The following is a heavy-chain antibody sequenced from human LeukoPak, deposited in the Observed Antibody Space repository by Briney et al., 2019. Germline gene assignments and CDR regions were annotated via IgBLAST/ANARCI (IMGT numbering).Heavy chain of an antibody. CDR2: LYSGSSK. Sequence: GGSLRLSCAACGFSVSTNYMNWVRQAPGKGLEWVSILYSGSSKYYADSVVGRFIVSRDSSKNTLSLQMNDLRAEDTAVYYCARVGDHFHWYLDLWGRGTLVTVSS. D-gene: IGHD3-3*02. J-gene: IGHJ2*01. CDR1: GFSVSTNY. V-gene: IGHV3-53*01. CDR3: ARVGDHFHWYLDL.